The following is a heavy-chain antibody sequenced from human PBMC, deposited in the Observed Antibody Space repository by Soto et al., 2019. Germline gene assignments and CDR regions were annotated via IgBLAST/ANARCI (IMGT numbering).Heavy chain of an antibody. CDR3: ARDWGYSSSFGFGNWFDP. Sequence: QVQLQESGPGLVKPSQTLSLTCTVSGGSISSGDYYWSWIRQPPGKGLEWIGYIYYSGSTYYNPSLKSRLTLSVDTSKNQSSLKLSSVTAADTAVYYCARDWGYSSSFGFGNWFDPWGQGTLVTVSS. V-gene: IGHV4-30-4*01. D-gene: IGHD6-6*01. J-gene: IGHJ5*02. CDR1: GGSISSGDYY. CDR2: IYYSGST.